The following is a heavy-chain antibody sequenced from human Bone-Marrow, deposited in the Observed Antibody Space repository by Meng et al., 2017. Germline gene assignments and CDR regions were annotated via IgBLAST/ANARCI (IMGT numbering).Heavy chain of an antibody. Sequence: QVQLQQWGAGLLKPSETLSLTCAVYGGSFSGYYWSWIRQPPGKGLEWIGEINHSGSTNYNPSLKSRVTISVDTSKNQFSLKLSSVTAADTAVYYCARDNTMIGSFDYWGQGTLVTASS. CDR1: GGSFSGYY. CDR3: ARDNTMIGSFDY. CDR2: INHSGST. D-gene: IGHD3-22*01. J-gene: IGHJ4*02. V-gene: IGHV4-34*01.